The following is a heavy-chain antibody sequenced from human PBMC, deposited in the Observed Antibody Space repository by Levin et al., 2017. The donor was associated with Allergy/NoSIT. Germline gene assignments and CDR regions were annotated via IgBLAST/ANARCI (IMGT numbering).Heavy chain of an antibody. D-gene: IGHD3-3*01. CDR1: GFTVSSNY. CDR2: IYSGGST. CDR3: ARDMGDFWSGYWEY. Sequence: PGGSLRLSCAASGFTVSSNYMSWVRQAPGKGLEWVSVIYSGGSTYYADSVKGRFTISRDNSKNTLYLQMNSLRAEDTAVYYCARDMGDFWSGYWEYWGQGTLVTVSS. V-gene: IGHV3-66*01. J-gene: IGHJ4*02.